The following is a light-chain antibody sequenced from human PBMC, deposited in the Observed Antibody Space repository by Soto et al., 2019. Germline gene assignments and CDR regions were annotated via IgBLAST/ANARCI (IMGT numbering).Light chain of an antibody. CDR1: QSMSYW. CDR2: KAT. J-gene: IGKJ4*01. Sequence: DIQMTQSPSTLSASVGDRVTITCRASQSMSYWLAWYQQKPGKAPKLLIYKATNLEAGVPSRFSGSGSGTEFTLTISSLQPDDFVTYYCQQYNNYWGLTFGGGTRVEIK. CDR3: QQYNNYWGLT. V-gene: IGKV1-5*03.